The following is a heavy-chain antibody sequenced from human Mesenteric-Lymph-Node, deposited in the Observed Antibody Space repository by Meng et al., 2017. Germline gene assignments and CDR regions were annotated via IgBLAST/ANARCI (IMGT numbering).Heavy chain of an antibody. J-gene: IGHJ2*01. Sequence: SETLSLTCTVSGGSVSSGSYYWSWIRQPPGKGLEWIERIYTSGSTNYNPSLKRRVTMSVDTSKKQFSLKLSSVTAADTAVYSCARVRRRLWLGYWYFDLWGRGTLVTVSS. V-gene: IGHV4-61*01. CDR2: IYTSGST. D-gene: IGHD5-18*01. CDR1: GGSVSSGSYY. CDR3: ARVRRRLWLGYWYFDL.